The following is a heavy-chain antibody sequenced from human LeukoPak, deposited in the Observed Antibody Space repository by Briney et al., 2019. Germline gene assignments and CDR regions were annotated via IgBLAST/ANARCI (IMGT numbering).Heavy chain of an antibody. Sequence: ASVKVSCKAFGYSFTRYAMHWVRQAPGQRLEWMGWINAGNGNTKYSQKFQGRVTITRDTSASTVYMELSSLRSEDTAVYNCARGEIVITFGSSRPGDAFNIWGQGTMVTVSS. CDR1: GYSFTRYA. CDR2: INAGNGNT. J-gene: IGHJ3*02. CDR3: ARGEIVITFGSSRPGDAFNI. V-gene: IGHV1-3*01. D-gene: IGHD3-16*01.